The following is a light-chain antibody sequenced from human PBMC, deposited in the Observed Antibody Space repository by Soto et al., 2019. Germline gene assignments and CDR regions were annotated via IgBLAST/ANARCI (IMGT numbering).Light chain of an antibody. Sequence: EIVMTQSPATLSVSPGERATLSCRASQSVSSNLAWYQQKPGQAPRLLIYGASTMATGIPARFSGSGSWTDFTLTISSLPSEDFAVYYCQQYNNWQGTFGQGTKVEIK. CDR3: QQYNNWQGT. J-gene: IGKJ1*01. CDR2: GAS. CDR1: QSVSSN. V-gene: IGKV3-15*01.